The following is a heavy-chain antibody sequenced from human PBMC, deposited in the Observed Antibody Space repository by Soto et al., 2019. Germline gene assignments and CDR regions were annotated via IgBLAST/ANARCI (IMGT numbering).Heavy chain of an antibody. J-gene: IGHJ5*02. Sequence: SETLSLTCTVSGGSISSYYWSWIRQPPGKGLGWIGYIYYSGSTNYNPSLKSRVTISVDTSKNQFSLKLSSVTAADTAVYYCARGVMLTGYYNWFDPWGQGTLVTVSS. D-gene: IGHD3-9*01. CDR1: GGSISSYY. CDR3: ARGVMLTGYYNWFDP. V-gene: IGHV4-59*12. CDR2: IYYSGST.